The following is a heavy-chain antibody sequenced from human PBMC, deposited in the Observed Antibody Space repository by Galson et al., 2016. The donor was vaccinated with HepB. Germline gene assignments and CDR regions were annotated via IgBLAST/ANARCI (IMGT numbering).Heavy chain of an antibody. CDR1: GGTFSNYA. J-gene: IGHJ6*02. V-gene: IGHV1-69*13. D-gene: IGHD3-22*01. Sequence: SVKVSCKASGGTFSNYAISWVRQAPGQGLEWMGGIIPIFGTANYAQNFQGRVTITADESTSTAYMELSSLRSEDTAVYYCASRAGDYYDNSGYYHYYNYGMDDWAKGPRSPSP. CDR3: ASRAGDYYDNSGYYHYYNYGMDD. CDR2: IIPIFGTA.